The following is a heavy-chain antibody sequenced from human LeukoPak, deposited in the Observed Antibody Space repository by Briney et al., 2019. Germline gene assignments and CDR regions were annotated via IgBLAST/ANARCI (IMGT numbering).Heavy chain of an antibody. Sequence: SETLSLTCTVSGGSISSSSYYWGWIRQPPGKGLEWIGSIYYSGNTYYNPSLKSRVTISGDTSKNQFSLKLRSVTAADTAVYYCARALERYYYDSSGYYAHFDYWGQGTLVTVSS. CDR3: ARALERYYYDSSGYYAHFDY. CDR1: GGSISSSSYY. D-gene: IGHD3-22*01. CDR2: IYYSGNT. J-gene: IGHJ4*02. V-gene: IGHV4-39*01.